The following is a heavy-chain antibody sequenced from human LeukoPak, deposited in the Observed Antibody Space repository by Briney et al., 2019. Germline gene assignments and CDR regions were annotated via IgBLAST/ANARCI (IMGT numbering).Heavy chain of an antibody. CDR1: GFTFSSYS. V-gene: IGHV3-21*01. J-gene: IGHJ4*02. Sequence: PGGSLRLSCAASGFTFSSYSMTWVRQAPGKGLEWVSSISSSSSYIYYADSVKGRFTISRDNAKNSLYLQMNSLRAEDTAVYYCAKDNDYYGSGSYVVWGQGTLVTVSS. D-gene: IGHD3-10*01. CDR2: ISSSSSYI. CDR3: AKDNDYYGSGSYVV.